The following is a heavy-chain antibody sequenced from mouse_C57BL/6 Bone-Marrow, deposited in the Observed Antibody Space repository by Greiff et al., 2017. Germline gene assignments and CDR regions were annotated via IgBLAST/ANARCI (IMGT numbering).Heavy chain of an antibody. J-gene: IGHJ1*03. Sequence: QVQLQESGPGLVKPSQSLFLTCSITGFPITSGYYWIWIRQSPGKPLEWMGYITHSGETFYNPSLQSPISITRETSKNQFFLQLNSVTTEDTAMYYCAGDTTTVAPHFDVWGTGTTVTVSS. D-gene: IGHD1-1*01. CDR3: AGDTTTVAPHFDV. V-gene: IGHV12-3*01. CDR2: ITHSGET. CDR1: GFPITSGYY.